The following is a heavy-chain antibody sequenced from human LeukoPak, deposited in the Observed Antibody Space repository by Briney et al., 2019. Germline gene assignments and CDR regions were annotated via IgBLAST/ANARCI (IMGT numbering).Heavy chain of an antibody. V-gene: IGHV3-30*02. CDR1: GFTFSGSG. CDR2: IRYHGSDK. J-gene: IGHJ4*02. D-gene: IGHD2-2*01. Sequence: GESLRLSCAASGFTFSGSGMHWVRQAPGKGLEWVAFIRYHGSDKYYADSVKGRFTISRDNSKNTLYLQMNSLRPEDTSVYFCARSPTSWYFDYWGQGTLVTVSS. CDR3: ARSPTSWYFDY.